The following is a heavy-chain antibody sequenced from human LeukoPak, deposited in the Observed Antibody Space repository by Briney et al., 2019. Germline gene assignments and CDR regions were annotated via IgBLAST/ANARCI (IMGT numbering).Heavy chain of an antibody. Sequence: GGSLRLSCAASGFTFDDYALHWVRQVPGKGLEWVSVISWNGGSIGYADSVKGRFTISRDNAKTSLYLQMNSLRAEDTALYYCAKDIGHYQLLYGFDYWGQGTLVTVSS. D-gene: IGHD2-2*02. CDR2: ISWNGGSI. V-gene: IGHV3-9*01. J-gene: IGHJ4*02. CDR3: AKDIGHYQLLYGFDY. CDR1: GFTFDDYA.